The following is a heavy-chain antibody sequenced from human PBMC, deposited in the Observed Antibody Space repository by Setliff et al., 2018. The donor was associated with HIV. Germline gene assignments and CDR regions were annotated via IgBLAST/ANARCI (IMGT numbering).Heavy chain of an antibody. D-gene: IGHD3-22*01. CDR3: ASSSYYYDSGGYYY. CDR1: GYTFTSYY. V-gene: IGHV1-46*01. Sequence: ASVKVSCKASGYTFTSYYMHWVRQAPGQGLEWMGIINPSSGSTTYAQKFQGRVTMTRDDFTRTAYMELSSLRSEDTAVYYCASSSYYYDSGGYYYWGQGTLVTVSS. J-gene: IGHJ4*02. CDR2: INPSSGST.